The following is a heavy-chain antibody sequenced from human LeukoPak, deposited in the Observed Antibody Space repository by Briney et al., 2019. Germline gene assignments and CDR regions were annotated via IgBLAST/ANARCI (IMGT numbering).Heavy chain of an antibody. CDR1: GGSFSGYY. CDR2: INHSGST. Sequence: PSETLSLTCAVYGGSFSGYYWSWIRQPPGKGLEWIGEINHSGSTNYNPSLKSRVTISVDTSKNQFSLKLSSVTAADTAVYYRSRAGRDYYGSGSYRRGVDYWGQGTLVTVSS. CDR3: SRAGRDYYGSGSYRRGVDY. D-gene: IGHD3-10*01. V-gene: IGHV4-34*01. J-gene: IGHJ4*02.